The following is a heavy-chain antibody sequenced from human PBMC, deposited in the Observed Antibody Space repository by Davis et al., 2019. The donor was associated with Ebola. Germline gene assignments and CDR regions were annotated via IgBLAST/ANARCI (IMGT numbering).Heavy chain of an antibody. CDR2: INPNSGGT. V-gene: IGHV1-2*02. J-gene: IGHJ3*02. CDR3: ARARGGTEYDAFDI. CDR1: GYTFTGYY. Sequence: ASVKVSCKASGYTFTGYYIHWVRQAPGQGLEWMGWINPNSGGTNYAQKFQGRVTMTRDTSISTAYMELSSLISDDTAVYYCARARGGTEYDAFDIWGQGTMVTVSS. D-gene: IGHD2-8*02.